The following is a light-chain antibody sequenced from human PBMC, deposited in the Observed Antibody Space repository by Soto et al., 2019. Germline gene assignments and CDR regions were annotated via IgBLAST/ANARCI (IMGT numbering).Light chain of an antibody. CDR1: SSDIGGYIY. CDR3: STYTSSRTR. J-gene: IGLJ2*01. V-gene: IGLV2-14*03. Sequence: QSVLTQPASVSGSPGQSITISCTGTSSDIGGYIYVSWYQHHPGKAPKLLIYDVSNRPSGDSNRFSGSKSGNTASLTISGLQVEDEADYFCSTYTSSRTRFGGGTKLTVL. CDR2: DVS.